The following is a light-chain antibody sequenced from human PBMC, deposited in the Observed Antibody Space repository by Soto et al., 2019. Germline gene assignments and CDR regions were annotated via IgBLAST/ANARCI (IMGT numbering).Light chain of an antibody. CDR3: QQYNSLWT. Sequence: DIQMTQSPSTLSASVGDRVTITCRASQSISSWLAWYQQKPGKAPKLLIYKASSLESGVPSRFSGSGCGTEFALTISSLQPDDFATYYCQQYNSLWTFGHGTKVEI. CDR1: QSISSW. J-gene: IGKJ1*01. CDR2: KAS. V-gene: IGKV1-5*03.